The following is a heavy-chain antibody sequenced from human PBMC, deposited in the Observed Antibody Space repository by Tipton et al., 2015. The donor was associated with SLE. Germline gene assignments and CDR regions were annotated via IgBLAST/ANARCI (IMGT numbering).Heavy chain of an antibody. Sequence: LRLSCTVSGGSIISYYWSWIRQPPGKGLEWIGYIHYSGVTYYYPSLKSRVTMSVDTSKNRFSLKLNSVTAADTAVYYCARHAEIPVMRYGMDVWGQGTTVSVSS. D-gene: IGHD2-21*01. CDR2: IHYSGVT. CDR1: GGSIISYY. V-gene: IGHV4-59*08. J-gene: IGHJ6*02. CDR3: ARHAEIPVMRYGMDV.